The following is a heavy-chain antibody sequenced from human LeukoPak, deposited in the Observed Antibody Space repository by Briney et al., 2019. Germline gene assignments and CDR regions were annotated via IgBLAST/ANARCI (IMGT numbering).Heavy chain of an antibody. V-gene: IGHV1-18*04. D-gene: IGHD2-2*01. J-gene: IGHJ4*02. Sequence: ASVKVSCKASGYTFTSYGISWVRQAPGQGLEWMGWISVYIGNTNYAQKLQGRVTMTTDTSTSTAYMELRRLRSDYTAVYYCARGDIVVETPPTNWGQGTLVTVSS. CDR1: GYTFTSYG. CDR3: ARGDIVVETPPTN. CDR2: ISVYIGNT.